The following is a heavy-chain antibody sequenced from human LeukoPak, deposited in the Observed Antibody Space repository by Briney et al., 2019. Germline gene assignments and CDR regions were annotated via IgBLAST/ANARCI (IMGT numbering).Heavy chain of an antibody. CDR3: ATLVGAKNWFDP. D-gene: IGHD1-26*01. V-gene: IGHV1-24*01. Sequence: GASVKVSCKVSGYTRTELSMHWVRQAPGKGLEWMGGFDPEDGETIYAQKFQGRVTMTEDTSTDTAYMELSSLRSEDTAVYYCATLVGAKNWFDPWGQGTLVTVSS. CDR1: GYTRTELS. CDR2: FDPEDGET. J-gene: IGHJ5*02.